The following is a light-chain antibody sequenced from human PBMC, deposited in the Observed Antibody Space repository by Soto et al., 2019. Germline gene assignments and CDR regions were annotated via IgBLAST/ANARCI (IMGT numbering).Light chain of an antibody. V-gene: IGLV2-14*01. Sequence: QPVLTQPVSVSGSPGQSITISCTENSSDVGGYNYVSWYQQHPGKAPKLMIYDVSNRPSGVSNRFSGSKSGNTASLTISGLQAEDEADYYCSSYTSSSTPYVFGTGTKVTVL. J-gene: IGLJ1*01. CDR2: DVS. CDR3: SSYTSSSTPYV. CDR1: SSDVGGYNY.